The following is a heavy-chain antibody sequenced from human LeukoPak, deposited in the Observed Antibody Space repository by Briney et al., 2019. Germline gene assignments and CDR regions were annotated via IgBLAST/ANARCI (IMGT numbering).Heavy chain of an antibody. Sequence: SETLTLTCEVSGYSINKCYYWAWTRQPPGAGLELIGNVYHTGSTYYNPAHQSRPTISGDTSNSHFSLKQTSGTAADTAVYYCARVLPGYSAGWSGYFDYWGQGTLVTVSS. J-gene: IGHJ4*02. V-gene: IGHV4-38-2*01. CDR1: GYSINKCYY. CDR3: ARVLPGYSAGWSGYFDY. D-gene: IGHD6-19*01. CDR2: VYHTGST.